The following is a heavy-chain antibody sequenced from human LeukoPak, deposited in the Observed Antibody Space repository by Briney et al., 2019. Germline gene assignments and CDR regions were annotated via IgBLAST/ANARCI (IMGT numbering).Heavy chain of an antibody. CDR1: GFTVSNNY. CDR3: ARRDDHNGRDY. V-gene: IGHV3-53*01. CDR2: IYSGGST. D-gene: IGHD5-24*01. Sequence: GGSLRLSCVVSGFTVSNNYMSWVRQAPRKGLEWVSLIYSGGSTYYADSVKGRFTISRDNSKNTVHLQMNSLRAEDTAMHYCARRDDHNGRDYWGQGTLVTVSS. J-gene: IGHJ4*02.